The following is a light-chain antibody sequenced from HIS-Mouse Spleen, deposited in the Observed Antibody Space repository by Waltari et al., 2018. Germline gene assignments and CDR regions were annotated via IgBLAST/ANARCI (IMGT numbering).Light chain of an antibody. CDR3: QQYYSYPRT. CDR1: QGISSY. J-gene: IGKJ1*01. Sequence: AIRMTQSPSSLSASTGYRVTIPCRARQGISSYLAWYQQKPGKAPKLLIYAASTLQSGVPSRFSGSGSGTDFTLTISCLQSEDFATYYCQQYYSYPRTFGQGTKVEIK. V-gene: IGKV1-8*01. CDR2: AAS.